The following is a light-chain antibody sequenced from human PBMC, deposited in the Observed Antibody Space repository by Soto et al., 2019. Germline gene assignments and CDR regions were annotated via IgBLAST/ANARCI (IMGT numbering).Light chain of an antibody. CDR3: QQSFSTPYI. Sequence: EVVMTQSPATLSVSPGESATLSCRASQTVSSNLAWYQQKPGQAPRLLIDGSFTRATGVPARFSASRSGTEFTLTITSLQPEDFATYYCQQSFSTPYIFGQGTKLEIK. CDR2: GSF. J-gene: IGKJ2*01. CDR1: QTVSSN. V-gene: IGKV3-15*01.